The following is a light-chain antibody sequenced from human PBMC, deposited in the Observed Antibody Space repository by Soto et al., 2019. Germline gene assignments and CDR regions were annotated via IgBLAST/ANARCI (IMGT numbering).Light chain of an antibody. CDR1: QSVSNNY. CDR2: GSS. V-gene: IGKV3-20*01. Sequence: EVVLTQSPGTLSLSPGERATLSCRASQSVSNNYVAWYQQKPGQAPRLLIFGSSDRATGIPDRFSGSGSGPDYTLTIRRLEHEAFAVYYCQQYGSSPPYTFGQGTKLEIK. CDR3: QQYGSSPPYT. J-gene: IGKJ2*01.